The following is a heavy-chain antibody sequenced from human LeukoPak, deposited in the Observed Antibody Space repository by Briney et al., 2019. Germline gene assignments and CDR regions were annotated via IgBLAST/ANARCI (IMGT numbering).Heavy chain of an antibody. J-gene: IGHJ4*02. CDR2: INPNSGGT. V-gene: IGHV1-2*02. D-gene: IGHD3-3*01. Sequence: GASVTVSCTASGYTFTGYYIHWVRQAPGQGLEWMGWINPNSGGTSYAQKFQGRVTMTRDTSISTVYMELNRLRSDDTAVFYRARGSGGPPQVLDYWGQGTLVTVSS. CDR3: ARGSGGPPQVLDY. CDR1: GYTFTGYY.